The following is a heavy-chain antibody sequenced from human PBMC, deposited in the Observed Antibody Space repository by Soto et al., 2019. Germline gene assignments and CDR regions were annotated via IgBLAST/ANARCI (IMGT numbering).Heavy chain of an antibody. J-gene: IGHJ4*02. D-gene: IGHD3-3*01. CDR1: GGSISSYY. Sequence: PSETLSLTCTVSGGSISSYYWSWIRQPPGKRLEWIGYIYYSGSTNYNPSLKSRVTISVDTSKNQFSLKLSSVTAADTAVYYCARGPLSTIFGVVMTDSGQGTLVTV. V-gene: IGHV4-59*01. CDR2: IYYSGST. CDR3: ARGPLSTIFGVVMTD.